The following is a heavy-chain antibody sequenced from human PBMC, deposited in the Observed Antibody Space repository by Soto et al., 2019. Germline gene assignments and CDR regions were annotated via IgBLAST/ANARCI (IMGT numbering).Heavy chain of an antibody. D-gene: IGHD4-17*01. J-gene: IGHJ4*01. V-gene: IGHV4-34*02. CDR1: GGSFGGYS. Sequence: QVQLQQWGAGLLKPSETLSLTCAVFGGSFGGYSWTWIRQPPGGGLEWIGEITPSGNPNYNPSLKSRVAIAVDKSRNQFSLNLTSVTAADTSIYYCVRGRSFGDFAHWGQGTMVIVSS. CDR3: VRGRSFGDFAH. CDR2: ITPSGNP.